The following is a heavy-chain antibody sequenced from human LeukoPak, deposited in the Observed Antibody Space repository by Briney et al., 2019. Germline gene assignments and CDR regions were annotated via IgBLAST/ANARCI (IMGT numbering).Heavy chain of an antibody. V-gene: IGHV1-2*02. J-gene: IGHJ6*02. Sequence: ASVKVSCKASGYTFTGYYMHWVRQAPGQGLAWMGWINPNSGGTNYAQKFQGRVTMTRDTSISTAYMELSRLRSDDTAVYYCARTRITMVRGTPTYYYYGMDVWGQGTTVTVSS. D-gene: IGHD3-10*01. CDR1: GYTFTGYY. CDR3: ARTRITMVRGTPTYYYYGMDV. CDR2: INPNSGGT.